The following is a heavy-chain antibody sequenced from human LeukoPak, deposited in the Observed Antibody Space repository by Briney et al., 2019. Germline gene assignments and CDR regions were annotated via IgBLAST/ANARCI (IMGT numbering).Heavy chain of an antibody. D-gene: IGHD6-13*01. J-gene: IGHJ4*02. V-gene: IGHV4-34*01. CDR3: ARAQTAAATPYYFDY. CDR2: INHSGST. CDR1: GGSFSDYY. Sequence: SETLSLTCAVYGGSFSDYYWSWLRQPPGKALEWIGEINHSGSTNYNPSLKSRGTISVDTSKNQCSLKLSPLTAADAAVYYCARAQTAAATPYYFDYWGQGTLFTVSS.